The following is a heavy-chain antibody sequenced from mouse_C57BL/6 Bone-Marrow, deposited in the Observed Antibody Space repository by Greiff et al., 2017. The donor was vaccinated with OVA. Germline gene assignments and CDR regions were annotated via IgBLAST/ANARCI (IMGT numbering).Heavy chain of an antibody. D-gene: IGHD4-1*01. Sequence: VQLQESGAELVRPGASVKLSCKASGYTFTDYYINWVKQRPGQGLEWIARIYPGSGNTYYNEKFKGKATLTAEKSSSTAYMQLSSLTSEDSAVYFCARWDYPYFDYWGQGTTLTVSS. CDR2: IYPGSGNT. J-gene: IGHJ2*01. V-gene: IGHV1-76*01. CDR1: GYTFTDYY. CDR3: ARWDYPYFDY.